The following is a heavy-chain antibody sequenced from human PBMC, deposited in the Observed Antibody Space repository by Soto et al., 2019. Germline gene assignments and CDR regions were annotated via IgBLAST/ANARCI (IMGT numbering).Heavy chain of an antibody. CDR1: GYTFTSYG. V-gene: IGHV1-18*01. CDR3: ATVVQLERRYYYYYMDV. D-gene: IGHD1-1*01. CDR2: ISAYNGNT. J-gene: IGHJ6*03. Sequence: QVQLVQSGAEVKKPGASVKVSCKASGYTFTSYGISWVRQAPGHGLEWMGWISAYNGNTNYAQKLQGRVTMTTDTSTSTAYMELRSLRSDDTAVYYCATVVQLERRYYYYYMDVWGKGTTVTVSS.